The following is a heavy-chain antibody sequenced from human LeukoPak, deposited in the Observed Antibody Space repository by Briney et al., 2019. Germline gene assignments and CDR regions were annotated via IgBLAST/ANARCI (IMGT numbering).Heavy chain of an antibody. V-gene: IGHV1-69*13. Sequence: SVKVSCKASGGTFSSYAISWVRQAPGQGLEWMGGIIPIFGTANYAQKFQGRVTITADESTSTAYMELSSLRSEDTAVYYCARGGIVAGTGGSSYYYYVDVWGKGTTVTVSS. CDR2: IIPIFGTA. CDR3: ARGGIVAGTGGSSYYYYVDV. D-gene: IGHD5-12*01. J-gene: IGHJ6*03. CDR1: GGTFSSYA.